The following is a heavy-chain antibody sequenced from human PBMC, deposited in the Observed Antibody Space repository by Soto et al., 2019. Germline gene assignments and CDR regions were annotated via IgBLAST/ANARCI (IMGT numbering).Heavy chain of an antibody. CDR1: GFTFSNAW. Sequence: EVQLVESGGGLVKPGGSLRLSCAASGFTFSNAWMNWVRQAPGKGLEWVGRIKSKADGGTTDYTAPVKGRFTISRADSENTLYLQMNSLKTEDTAIYYCTSRPYGSFWSWGHGTLVTVSS. D-gene: IGHD3-10*01. CDR2: IKSKADGGTT. CDR3: TSRPYGSFWS. J-gene: IGHJ4*01. V-gene: IGHV3-15*07.